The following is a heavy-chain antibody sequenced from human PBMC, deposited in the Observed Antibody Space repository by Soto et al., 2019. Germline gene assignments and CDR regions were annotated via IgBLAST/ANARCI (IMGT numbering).Heavy chain of an antibody. D-gene: IGHD5-12*01. Sequence: GGSLRLSCAASGFTFDDYAMHWVRQAPGKGLEWVSLISGDGGSTYYADSVKGRFTISRDNSKNSLYLQMNSLRTEDTALYYCAGRGSGYDDAFDIWGQGTMVTVSS. CDR1: GFTFDDYA. V-gene: IGHV3-43*02. CDR2: ISGDGGST. J-gene: IGHJ3*02. CDR3: AGRGSGYDDAFDI.